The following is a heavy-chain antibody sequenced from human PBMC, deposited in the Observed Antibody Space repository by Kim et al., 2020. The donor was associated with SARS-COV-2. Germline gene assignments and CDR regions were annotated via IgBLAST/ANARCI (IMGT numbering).Heavy chain of an antibody. J-gene: IGHJ1*01. Sequence: GGSLRLSCTASGFTFGDYAMHWVRQAPGKGLEWVSGISWNSGSIGYADSVKGRFTISRDNAKNSLYLQMNSLRAEDTALYYCARSVRGVIIGPLLGYFQHWGQGTLVTVSS. CDR3: ARSVRGVIIGPLLGYFQH. V-gene: IGHV3-9*01. CDR2: ISWNSGSI. D-gene: IGHD3-10*01. CDR1: GFTFGDYA.